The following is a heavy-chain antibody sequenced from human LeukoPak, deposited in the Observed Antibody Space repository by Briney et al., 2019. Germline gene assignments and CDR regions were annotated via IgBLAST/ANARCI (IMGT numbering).Heavy chain of an antibody. CDR3: ARDFYTGMFDY. D-gene: IGHD3-10*02. CDR2: IWYDGSNI. J-gene: IGHJ4*02. CDR1: GFTFSSYG. V-gene: IGHV3-33*01. Sequence: GRSLRLSCAASGFTFSSYGFHWVRQAPGKGLEWVAVIWYDGSNIHYAESEKGRFTISRDNSRDTLYLHMNSLRPEDTAVYYCARDFYTGMFDYWGQGTLVTVSS.